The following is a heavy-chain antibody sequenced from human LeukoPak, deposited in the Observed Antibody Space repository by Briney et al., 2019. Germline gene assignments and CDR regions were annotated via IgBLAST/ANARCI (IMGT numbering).Heavy chain of an antibody. CDR3: AKRQRDSGSYYDY. CDR1: GFTFSSYG. Sequence: GGSLRLSCAASGFTFSSYGMSWVRQAPGKGLGWVSAISGSGGSTYYADSVKGRFTISRDNSKNTLYLQMNSLRAEDTAVCYCAKRQRDSGSYYDYWGQGTLVTVSS. CDR2: ISGSGGST. J-gene: IGHJ4*02. V-gene: IGHV3-23*01. D-gene: IGHD1-26*01.